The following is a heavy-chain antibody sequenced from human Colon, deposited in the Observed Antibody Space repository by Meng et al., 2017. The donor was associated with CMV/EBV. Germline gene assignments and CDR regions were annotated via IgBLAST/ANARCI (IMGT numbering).Heavy chain of an antibody. CDR3: ARDRCGCCSAGLWFDP. J-gene: IGHJ5*02. V-gene: IGHV1-18*01. D-gene: IGHD2-15*01. Sequence: ASVKVSCKASGYMFSNFGVAWVRQAPGQGPEWMGWISTYNNNDIIYAEKFRGRLTMTTDTSTNTAYMELRSLASDDTAVYYCARDRCGCCSAGLWFDPWGQGTLVTVSS. CDR2: ISTYNNNDI. CDR1: GYMFSNFG.